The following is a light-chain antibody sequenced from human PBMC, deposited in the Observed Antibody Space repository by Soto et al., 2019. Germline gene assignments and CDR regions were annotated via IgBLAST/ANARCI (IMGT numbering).Light chain of an antibody. CDR2: DVS. CDR3: CSYAGSYTFV. V-gene: IGLV2-11*01. J-gene: IGLJ1*01. Sequence: QSVLTQPRSVSGSPGQSVTISCTGTSSDVGAYTHVSWYQQHPGKAPKVMIYDVSKRPSGVPDRFSGSKSGNTASLTISGLQAEDEADYYCCSYAGSYTFVFGSGTKVTVL. CDR1: SSDVGAYTH.